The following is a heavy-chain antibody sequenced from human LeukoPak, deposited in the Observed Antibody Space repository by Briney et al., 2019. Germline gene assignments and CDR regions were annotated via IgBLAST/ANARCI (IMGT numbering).Heavy chain of an antibody. D-gene: IGHD4-17*01. Sequence: SVKVSCKASGGTFTSYAISWVRQAPGQGLEWMGGIIPNFGTANYAQKFQGRVTITKDASTSTAYMELSSLRSDDTAVYYCACPREGYGDYGLPFDFWGQGTLVTVSS. CDR1: GGTFTSYA. CDR3: ACPREGYGDYGLPFDF. V-gene: IGHV1-69*05. CDR2: IIPNFGTA. J-gene: IGHJ4*02.